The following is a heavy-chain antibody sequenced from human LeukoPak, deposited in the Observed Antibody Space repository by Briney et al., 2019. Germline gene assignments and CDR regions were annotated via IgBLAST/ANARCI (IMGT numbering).Heavy chain of an antibody. J-gene: IGHJ4*02. CDR1: GFTFSSYG. V-gene: IGHV3-30*19. Sequence: PGGSLRLSCAASGFTFSSYGMYWVRQAPGKGLEWVAVISYHGSNKYYADSVKGRFTISRDNSKNTLSLQMDSLRPEDTAVYFCARGTHYYDTSGYYPIDYWGQGTLVTVSS. CDR2: ISYHGSNK. CDR3: ARGTHYYDTSGYYPIDY. D-gene: IGHD3-22*01.